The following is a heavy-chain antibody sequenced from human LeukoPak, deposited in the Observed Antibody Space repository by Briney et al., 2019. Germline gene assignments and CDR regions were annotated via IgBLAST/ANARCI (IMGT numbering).Heavy chain of an antibody. J-gene: IGHJ4*02. CDR1: GGSFSGYY. Sequence: SETLSLTCAVYGGSFSGYYWSWIRQPPGKGLEWIGEINHSGSTNYNPSLKSRVTISVDTSKNQFSLKLSSVTAADTAVYYCARDSYDSSGYYEILFDYWGQGTLVTVSS. CDR2: INHSGST. V-gene: IGHV4-34*01. CDR3: ARDSYDSSGYYEILFDY. D-gene: IGHD3-22*01.